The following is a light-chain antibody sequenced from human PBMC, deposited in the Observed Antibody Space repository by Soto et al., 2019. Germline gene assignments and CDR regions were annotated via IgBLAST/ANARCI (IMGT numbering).Light chain of an antibody. CDR2: GAS. V-gene: IGKV3-15*01. J-gene: IGKJ3*01. Sequence: EIVMTQSPVTLSASPGERVTLSCRASQGVGSDVAWYQQKPGQAPGLLIYGASIREVGVPARFSGSGSGTEFTHTVSSLQSEDFAVYYCQQYNNWPPFTYGPRTIVDIK. CDR3: QQYNNWPPFT. CDR1: QGVGSD.